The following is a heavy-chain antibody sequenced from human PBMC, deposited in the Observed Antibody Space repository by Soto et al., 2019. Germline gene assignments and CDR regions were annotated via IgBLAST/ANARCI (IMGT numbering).Heavy chain of an antibody. CDR3: ARHGTYYDFWSGYYFSRYYYYGMDV. V-gene: IGHV5-51*01. J-gene: IGHJ6*02. Sequence: GESLKISCKGSGYSFTSYWIGWVRQMPGKGLEWMGIIYPGDSDTRYSPSFQGQVTISADKSISTAYLQWSSLKASDTAMYYCARHGTYYDFWSGYYFSRYYYYGMDVWGQGTTVTRLL. CDR1: GYSFTSYW. D-gene: IGHD3-3*01. CDR2: IYPGDSDT.